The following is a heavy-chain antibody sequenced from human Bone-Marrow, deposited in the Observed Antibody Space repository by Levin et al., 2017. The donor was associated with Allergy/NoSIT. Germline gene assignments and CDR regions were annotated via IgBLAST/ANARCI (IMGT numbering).Heavy chain of an antibody. J-gene: IGHJ4*02. D-gene: IGHD3-10*01. Sequence: GESLKISCKASGYNFTNYWIAWVRQMPGKGLEWVGIIYPGDSDARYSPAFQGQVIISADKSITTAYLQWSSLKASDSAMYYCARRGDYYGSGYCDYWGQGTLVTVSS. CDR3: ARRGDYYGSGYCDY. CDR2: IYPGDSDA. V-gene: IGHV5-51*01. CDR1: GYNFTNYW.